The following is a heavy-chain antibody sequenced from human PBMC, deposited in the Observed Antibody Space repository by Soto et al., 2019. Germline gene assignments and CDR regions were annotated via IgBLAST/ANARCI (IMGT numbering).Heavy chain of an antibody. Sequence: PSQTLSLTCAISGDSVSNNSAACNWIRQSPSRGLELLGRTYYRSKWYNDYAVSVKSRITINPDTSKNQFSLQLNSVTPEDTAVYYCARDSTRYCSGGSCYSYMDVWGKGTTVTVSS. CDR3: ARDSTRYCSGGSCYSYMDV. V-gene: IGHV6-1*01. CDR2: TYYRSKWYN. CDR1: GDSVSNNSAA. J-gene: IGHJ6*03. D-gene: IGHD2-15*01.